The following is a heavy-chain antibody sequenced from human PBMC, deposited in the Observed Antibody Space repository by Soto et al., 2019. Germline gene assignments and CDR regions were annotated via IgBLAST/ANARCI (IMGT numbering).Heavy chain of an antibody. CDR2: IYYSGST. J-gene: IGHJ4*02. D-gene: IGHD5-18*01. CDR1: GGSISSSTYY. Sequence: QLQLQESGPGLVRPSETLSLTCTVSGGSISSSTYYWGWIRQPPGRGLEWIGSIYYSGSTYHNPSLKSRVTISVDTSKNHFSLKLSSVTAADTAVYYCARQYSSAFYFDYWGQGTLVTVSS. V-gene: IGHV4-39*01. CDR3: ARQYSSAFYFDY.